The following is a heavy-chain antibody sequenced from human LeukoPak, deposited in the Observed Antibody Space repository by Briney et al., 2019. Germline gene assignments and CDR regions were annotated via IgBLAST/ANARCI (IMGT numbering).Heavy chain of an antibody. J-gene: IGHJ4*02. CDR3: ARHSGSGWQALGY. D-gene: IGHD6-19*01. V-gene: IGHV1-18*04. CDR1: GYTFSNYG. Sequence: ASVKVSCKASGYTFSNYGISWVRQAPGLGLEWVGWTSYNGNTNYAQKFQDRVTMTTDTSTTTAYMELRSLESDDTAVYYCARHSGSGWQALGYWGQGTLVTVSS. CDR2: TSYNGNT.